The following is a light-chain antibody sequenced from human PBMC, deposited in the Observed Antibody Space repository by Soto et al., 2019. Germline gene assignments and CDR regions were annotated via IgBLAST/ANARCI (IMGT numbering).Light chain of an antibody. CDR3: LQDINYPWT. CDR2: GAS. CDR1: PDIRND. Sequence: IQMTQSPSSLSASVGDRVTITCRASPDIRNDLGWYQQKPGKPPKVLIYGASNLQSGVPPRFSGSGSGTDFTLAISSLQPEDSATYYCLQDINYPWTFGQGTKVDIK. V-gene: IGKV1-6*01. J-gene: IGKJ1*01.